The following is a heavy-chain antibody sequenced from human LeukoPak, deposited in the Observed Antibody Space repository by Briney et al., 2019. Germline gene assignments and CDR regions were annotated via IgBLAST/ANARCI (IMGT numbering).Heavy chain of an antibody. CDR3: ARRGPGMRVDY. Sequence: PSETLSLTCTVSGGSISSSSYYWGWIRQPPGKGLEWIGSIYYSGSTYYNPSLKSRVTISVDTSKNQFSLKLSSVTAADTAVYYCARRGPGMRVDYWGQGTLVTVSS. V-gene: IGHV4-39*01. CDR2: IYYSGST. CDR1: GGSISSSSYY. J-gene: IGHJ4*02. D-gene: IGHD2-2*01.